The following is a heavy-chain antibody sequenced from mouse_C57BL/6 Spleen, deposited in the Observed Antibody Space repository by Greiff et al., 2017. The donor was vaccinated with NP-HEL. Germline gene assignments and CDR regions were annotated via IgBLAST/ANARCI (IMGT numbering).Heavy chain of an antibody. V-gene: IGHV5-6*01. J-gene: IGHJ1*03. D-gene: IGHD1-1*01. CDR3: ARPVYYGSSPWYFDV. CDR1: GFTFSSYG. CDR2: ISSGGSYT. Sequence: EVKLMESGGDLVKPGGSLKLSCAASGFTFSSYGMSWVRQTPDKRLEWVATISSGGSYTYYPDSVKGRFTISRDNAKNTLYLQMSSLKSEDTAMYYCARPVYYGSSPWYFDVWGTGTTVTVSS.